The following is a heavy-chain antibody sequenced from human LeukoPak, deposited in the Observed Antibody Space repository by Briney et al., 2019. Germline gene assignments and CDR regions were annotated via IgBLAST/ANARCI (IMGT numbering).Heavy chain of an antibody. CDR1: GFTVSSNF. CDR2: IYSGGST. J-gene: IGHJ4*02. CDR3: AKVIKSGYVGY. Sequence: PSGGSLRLSCAASGFTVSSNFMSWVRQAPGKGLEWVSAIYSGGSTYYADSVKGRFTISRDNSKNTLYLQMNSLRAEDTAVYYCAKVIKSGYVGYWGQGTLVTVSS. D-gene: IGHD5-12*01. V-gene: IGHV3-53*01.